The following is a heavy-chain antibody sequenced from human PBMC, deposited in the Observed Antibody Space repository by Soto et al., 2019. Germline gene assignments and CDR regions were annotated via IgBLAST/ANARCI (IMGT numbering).Heavy chain of an antibody. J-gene: IGHJ4*02. CDR3: ARDPLGLATNVYYFDY. CDR1: GFSLSNARMG. CDR2: IFSNDEK. Sequence: QVTLKESGPVLVKPTETLTLTCTVSGFSLSNARMGVSWIRQPPGKALEWLAHIFSNDEKSYSTSLKSRLTISKDTSKSQVVLTMTNMDPVDTATYYCARDPLGLATNVYYFDYWGQGTLVTVSS. V-gene: IGHV2-26*01. D-gene: IGHD6-19*01.